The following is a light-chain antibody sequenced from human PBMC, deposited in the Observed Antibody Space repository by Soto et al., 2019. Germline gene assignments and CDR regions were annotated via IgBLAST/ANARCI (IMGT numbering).Light chain of an antibody. CDR2: AAS. CDR1: QGIDNY. CDR3: QHYNSYSEA. V-gene: IGKV1-9*01. Sequence: IQLTQSPSSLSASVGDRVTITCRASQGIDNYLAWYQQKPGTAPTLLIYAASTLQSGVPSRFSGRGSGTEYTLTIISLQPDDFATYYCQHYNSYSEAFGQGTKVDSK. J-gene: IGKJ1*01.